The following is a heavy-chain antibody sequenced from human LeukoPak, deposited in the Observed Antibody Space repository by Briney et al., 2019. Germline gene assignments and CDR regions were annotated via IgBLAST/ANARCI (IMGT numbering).Heavy chain of an antibody. CDR1: GDSISSGHYF. V-gene: IGHV4-61*02. CDR2: FYTSGTT. CDR3: ARAASRSNTWFDP. J-gene: IGHJ5*02. D-gene: IGHD2-15*01. Sequence: SQTLSLTXTVSGDSISSGHYFWSWIRQPAGKGLEWIGRFYTSGTTDYKPTLKSRVTMSVDTSKNLFSLKLTSVTAADTAVYYCARAASRSNTWFDPWGQGALVTVSS.